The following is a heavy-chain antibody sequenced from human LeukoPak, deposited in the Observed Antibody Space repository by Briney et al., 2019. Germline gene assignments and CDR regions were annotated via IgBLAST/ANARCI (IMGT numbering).Heavy chain of an antibody. CDR1: GGSISSSSYY. V-gene: IGHV4-39*07. J-gene: IGHJ3*02. CDR3: ARVLDGAFDI. CDR2: IYYSGST. D-gene: IGHD3-3*02. Sequence: SETLSLTCTVSGGSISSSSYYWGWIRQPPGKGLEWIGSIYYSGSTYYNPSLKSRVTISVDTSKNQFSLKLSSVTAADTAVYYCARVLDGAFDIWGQGTMVTVSS.